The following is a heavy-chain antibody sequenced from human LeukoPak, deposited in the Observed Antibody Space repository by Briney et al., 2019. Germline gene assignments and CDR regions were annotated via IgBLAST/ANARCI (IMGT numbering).Heavy chain of an antibody. Sequence: GASVKVSCKASGYTFTSYYMYWVRQAPGQGLEWMGIINPSGGSTSYTQKFQGRVAMTRDTSTSTVYMELSSLRSEDTAVYYCARDSGMKQQLDYFDYWGQGTLVTVSS. V-gene: IGHV1-46*01. CDR2: INPSGGST. J-gene: IGHJ4*02. D-gene: IGHD6-13*01. CDR1: GYTFTSYY. CDR3: ARDSGMKQQLDYFDY.